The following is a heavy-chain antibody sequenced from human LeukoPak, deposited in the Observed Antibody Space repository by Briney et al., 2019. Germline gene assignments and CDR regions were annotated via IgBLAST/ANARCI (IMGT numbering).Heavy chain of an antibody. CDR3: ARGGGGYCSSTSCYVDWFDP. V-gene: IGHV4-59*01. D-gene: IGHD2-2*01. Sequence: SETLSLTCTVPGGSISSYYWSWIRQPPGKGLEWIGYIYYSGSTNYNPSLKSRVTISVDTSKNQFSLKLSSVTAADTAVYYCARGGGGYCSSTSCYVDWFDPWGQGTLVTVSS. CDR2: IYYSGST. CDR1: GGSISSYY. J-gene: IGHJ5*02.